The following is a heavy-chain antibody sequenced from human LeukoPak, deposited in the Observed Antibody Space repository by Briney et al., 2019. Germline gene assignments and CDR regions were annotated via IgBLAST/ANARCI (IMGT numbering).Heavy chain of an antibody. CDR1: GGSISSGGYY. D-gene: IGHD4-17*01. Sequence: SETLSLTCTVSGGSISSGGYYWSWIRQHPGKGLEWIGYIYYSGSTYYNPSLKSRVTISVDTSKNQFSLKLSSVTAADTAVYCCARATVTTNFKGHNWFDPWGQGTLVTVSS. CDR2: IYYSGST. V-gene: IGHV4-31*03. CDR3: ARATVTTNFKGHNWFDP. J-gene: IGHJ5*02.